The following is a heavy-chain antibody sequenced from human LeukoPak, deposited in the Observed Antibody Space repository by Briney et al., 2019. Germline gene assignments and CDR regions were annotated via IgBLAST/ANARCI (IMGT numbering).Heavy chain of an antibody. V-gene: IGHV3-9*01. CDR1: GFTFDDYA. Sequence: AGGSLRLSRAASGFTFDDYAMHWVRQAPGKGLEWVSGISWNSGSIGYADSVKGRFTISRDNAKNSLYLQMNSLRAEDTALYYCAKMYYYGSGNQEADYWGQGTLVTVSS. D-gene: IGHD3-10*01. CDR2: ISWNSGSI. J-gene: IGHJ4*02. CDR3: AKMYYYGSGNQEADY.